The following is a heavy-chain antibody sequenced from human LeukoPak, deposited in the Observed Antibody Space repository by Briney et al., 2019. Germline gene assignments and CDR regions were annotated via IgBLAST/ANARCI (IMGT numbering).Heavy chain of an antibody. CDR2: ISYDGSNK. CDR1: GFTFSAYA. J-gene: IGHJ4*02. Sequence: GGSLRLSCEASGFTFSAYAMTWVRQAPGKGLEWVAIISYDGSNKYYADSVKGRFTISRDNSKDTLYLQMNSLRGEDTAVYYCAKEITRPNRAVAGLNYWGQGTLVTVSS. D-gene: IGHD6-19*01. V-gene: IGHV3-30*18. CDR3: AKEITRPNRAVAGLNY.